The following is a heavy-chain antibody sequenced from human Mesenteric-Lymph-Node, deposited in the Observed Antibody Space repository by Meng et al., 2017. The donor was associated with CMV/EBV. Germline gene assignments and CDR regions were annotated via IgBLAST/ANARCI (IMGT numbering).Heavy chain of an antibody. CDR3: AKTGDGFPFDY. Sequence: GESLKISCAASGFTFSSYAMNWVRQAPGKGLEWVSGISGRGRTTYYADSVKGRFTISRDNSKNTLYLQMNSLRADDTAVYFCAKTGDGFPFDYWGQGALVTAPQ. CDR2: ISGRGRTT. CDR1: GFTFSSYA. V-gene: IGHV3-23*01. J-gene: IGHJ4*02. D-gene: IGHD2-21*02.